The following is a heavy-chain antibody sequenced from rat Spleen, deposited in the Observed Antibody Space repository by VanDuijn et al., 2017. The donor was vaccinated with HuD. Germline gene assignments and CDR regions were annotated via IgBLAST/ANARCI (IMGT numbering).Heavy chain of an antibody. CDR1: GLSLTSNS. CDR2: ITNTGGST. J-gene: IGHJ2*01. Sequence: VQLKESGPGLVQPSQTLSLTCTVSGLSLTSNSVSWIRQAPGKGLEWVASITNTGGSTYYPDSVKGRFTISRDNAKSTLYLQMNSLRSEDTATYYCTRQGGTMMVVIRDYFDYWGQGVMVTVSS. D-gene: IGHD1-12*02. CDR3: TRQGGTMMVVIRDYFDY. V-gene: IGHV5-31*01.